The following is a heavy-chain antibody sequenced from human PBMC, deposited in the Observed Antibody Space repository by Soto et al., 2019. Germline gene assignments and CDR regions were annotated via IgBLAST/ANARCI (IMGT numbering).Heavy chain of an antibody. CDR1: GYSYTSYW. CDR2: IYPRDSGT. J-gene: IGHJ3*02. Sequence: GDSLNISCQGSGYSYTSYWIGWESQMPGKGREWMGIIYPRDSGTRLSPSFQGQVTISVDKSITTAYLQWSSLKASDTAIYYWVRSNCTNNCYNLPGALDTLGQGTMVNVSS. D-gene: IGHD2-8*01. V-gene: IGHV5-51*01. CDR3: VRSNCTNNCYNLPGALDT.